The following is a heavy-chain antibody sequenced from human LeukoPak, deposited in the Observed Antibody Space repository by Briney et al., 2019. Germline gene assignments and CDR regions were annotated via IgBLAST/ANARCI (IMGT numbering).Heavy chain of an antibody. J-gene: IGHJ6*04. CDR3: ARPWLVQNYYYGMDV. V-gene: IGHV1-69*01. D-gene: IGHD6-19*01. CDR1: GGTFSSYA. CDR2: IMPIFGTA. Sequence: SVKVSCKASGGTFSSYAISWVRQAPGQGLEWMGGIMPIFGTANYAQKFQGRVTITADESTSTAYMELSSLRSEDTAVYYCARPWLVQNYYYGMDVWGKGTTVTVSS.